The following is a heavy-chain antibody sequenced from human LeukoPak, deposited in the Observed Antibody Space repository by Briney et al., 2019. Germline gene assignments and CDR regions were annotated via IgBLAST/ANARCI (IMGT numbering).Heavy chain of an antibody. CDR2: INHSGST. CDR3: ARPDYGDYVFDI. J-gene: IGHJ3*02. D-gene: IGHD4-17*01. CDR1: GGSFSGYY. V-gene: IGHV4-34*01. Sequence: SETLSLTCAVYGGSFSGYYWSWIRQPPGKGLEWIGEINHSGSTYYNPSLKSRVTISVDTSKNQFSLKLRSVTAADTAVYHCARPDYGDYVFDIWGQGTMVTVSS.